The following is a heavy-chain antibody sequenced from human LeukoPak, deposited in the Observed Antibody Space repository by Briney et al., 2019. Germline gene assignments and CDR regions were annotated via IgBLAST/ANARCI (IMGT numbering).Heavy chain of an antibody. CDR3: ARALNYDFWSGYYDY. D-gene: IGHD3-3*01. J-gene: IGHJ4*02. V-gene: IGHV1-69*01. CDR1: GGTFSSYA. Sequence: GSSVKVSCKASGGTFSSYAISWVRQAPGQGLEWMGGIILIFGTTNYAQKCQGRVRITADESTSTAYMELSSLRSEDTAVYYCARALNYDFWSGYYDYWGQGTLVTVSS. CDR2: IILIFGTT.